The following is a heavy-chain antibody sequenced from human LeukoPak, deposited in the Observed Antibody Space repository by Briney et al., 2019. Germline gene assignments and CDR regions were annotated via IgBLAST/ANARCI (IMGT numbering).Heavy chain of an antibody. CDR1: GFTFSSYS. V-gene: IGHV3-21*01. D-gene: IGHD2-2*01. CDR2: IGGSGTYI. CDR3: ARGGGYCTTTSCWNWFDP. Sequence: GGFLRLSCVASGFTFSSYSMNWVRQAPGKGLEWVSSIGGSGTYIYYADSVMGRFTISRDNAKNSLYLQMNSLRAEDTAVYYCARGGGYCTTTSCWNWFDPWGQGTLVTVSS. J-gene: IGHJ5*02.